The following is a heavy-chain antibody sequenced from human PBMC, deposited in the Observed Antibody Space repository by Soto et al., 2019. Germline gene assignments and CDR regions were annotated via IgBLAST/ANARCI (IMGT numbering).Heavy chain of an antibody. CDR2: ISGSGGST. J-gene: IGHJ4*02. Sequence: GGSLRLSCAASGFTFSSYAMSWVRQAPGKGLEWVSAISGSGGSTYYADSVKGRFTISRDNSKNTLYLQMNSLRAEDTAVYYCGKGSGGSGSSRYYFDYWGQGTLVTVSS. D-gene: IGHD3-10*01. V-gene: IGHV3-23*01. CDR3: GKGSGGSGSSRYYFDY. CDR1: GFTFSSYA.